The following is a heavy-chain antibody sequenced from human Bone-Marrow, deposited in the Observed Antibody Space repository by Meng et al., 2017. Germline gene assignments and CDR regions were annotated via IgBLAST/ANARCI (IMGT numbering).Heavy chain of an antibody. D-gene: IGHD3-10*01. J-gene: IGHJ4*02. V-gene: IGHV4-34*01. CDR1: GGSFSGYY. Sequence: SETLSLTCAVYGGSFSGYYWSWIRQPPGKGLEWIGEIKHSGSTNYNPSLKSRVTISVDTSKNQFSLKLSSVTAADTAVYYCARGHYYYYGSGSYYRGPYYFDYWGQGTLVTVSS. CDR2: IKHSGST. CDR3: ARGHYYYYGSGSYYRGPYYFDY.